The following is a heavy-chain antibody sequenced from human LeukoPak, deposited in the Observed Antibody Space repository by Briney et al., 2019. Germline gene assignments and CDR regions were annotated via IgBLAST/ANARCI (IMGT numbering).Heavy chain of an antibody. CDR3: ARDLPDIAVYGRPGMDV. CDR2: MNPNSGNT. V-gene: IGHV1-8*01. J-gene: IGHJ6*02. D-gene: IGHD6-19*01. Sequence: GASVKVSCKASGYTFTSYDINWVRQATGQGLEWMGWMNPNSGNTGYAQKFQGRVTMTRNTSISTAYMELSSLRSEDTAVYYCARDLPDIAVYGRPGMDVWGQGTTVTVSS. CDR1: GYTFTSYD.